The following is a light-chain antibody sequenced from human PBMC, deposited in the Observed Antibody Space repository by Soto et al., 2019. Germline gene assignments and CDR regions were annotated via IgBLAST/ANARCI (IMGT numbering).Light chain of an antibody. V-gene: IGLV4-69*01. CDR1: SGHSSYA. CDR2: LNSDGSH. J-gene: IGLJ3*02. Sequence: QPVLTQSPSASASLGASVKLTCTLSSGHSSYAIAWHQQQPEKGPRYLMKLNSDGSHSKGDGIPDRFSGSSSGAERYLTXSSLXSXDXXDYYCQTWGTGPWVFGGGTKLTVL. CDR3: QTWGTGPWV.